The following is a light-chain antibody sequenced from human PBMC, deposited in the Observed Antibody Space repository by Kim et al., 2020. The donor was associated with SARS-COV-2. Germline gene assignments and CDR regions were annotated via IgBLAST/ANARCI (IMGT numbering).Light chain of an antibody. CDR2: EDT. J-gene: IGLJ3*02. CDR3: QPADSSDTVWV. Sequence: SYELTQPPSVSVSPGQTARITCSGDALPKQYVYWFQQKPGQAPVVVIYEDTERPSGIPERFSGSTSGTTVTLTISGVQAEDEADYYRQPADSSDTVWVFG. CDR1: ALPKQY. V-gene: IGLV3-25*03.